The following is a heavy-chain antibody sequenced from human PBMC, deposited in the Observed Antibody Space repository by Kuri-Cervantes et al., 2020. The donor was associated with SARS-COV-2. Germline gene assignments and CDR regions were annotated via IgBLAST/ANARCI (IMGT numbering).Heavy chain of an antibody. CDR3: ARVRYSSGWYWGDMDV. V-gene: IGHV1-18*04. CDR1: GYTFTGYY. D-gene: IGHD6-19*01. CDR2: ISAYNGNT. Sequence: ASVKVSCKASGYTFTGYYMHWVRQAPGQGLEWMGWISAYNGNTNYAQKLQGRVTMTTDTSTSTAYMELRSLRSDDTAVYYCARVRYSSGWYWGDMDVWGQGTTVTVSS. J-gene: IGHJ6*02.